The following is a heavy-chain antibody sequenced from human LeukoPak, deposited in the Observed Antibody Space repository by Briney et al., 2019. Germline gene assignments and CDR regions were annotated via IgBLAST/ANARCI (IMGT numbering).Heavy chain of an antibody. CDR2: INPNSGGT. CDR1: GYTFTGYY. Sequence: GASVKVSCKASGYTFTGYYMHWVRQAPGQGLEWMGWINPNSGGTNYAQKFQGRVTMTRDTSISTAYMELRSLRSDDTAVYYCARDPQNVLEFDYWGQGTLVTVSS. V-gene: IGHV1-2*02. D-gene: IGHD4/OR15-4a*01. J-gene: IGHJ4*02. CDR3: ARDPQNVLEFDY.